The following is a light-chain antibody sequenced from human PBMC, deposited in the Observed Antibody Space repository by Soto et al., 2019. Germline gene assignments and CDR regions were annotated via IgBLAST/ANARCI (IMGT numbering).Light chain of an antibody. V-gene: IGKV3-20*01. Sequence: EFVLTQSPGTLSLSPGERATLSCRASQTVRNNYLAWYQQKPGQAPRLLIYDASNRATGIPARFSGSGSGTDFTLTISSLEPEDFAVYYCEQYGSSPPSITFGQGTRLEIK. CDR3: EQYGSSPPSIT. CDR2: DAS. CDR1: QTVRNNY. J-gene: IGKJ5*01.